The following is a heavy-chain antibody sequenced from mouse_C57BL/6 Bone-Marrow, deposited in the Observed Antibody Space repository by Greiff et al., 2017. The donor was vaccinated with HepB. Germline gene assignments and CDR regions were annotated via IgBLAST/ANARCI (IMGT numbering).Heavy chain of an antibody. D-gene: IGHD2-1*01. CDR1: GYAFSSYW. CDR3: ARKGIYYGAMDY. CDR2: IYPGDGDT. J-gene: IGHJ4*01. V-gene: IGHV1-80*01. Sequence: VQGVESGAELVKPGASVKISCKASGYAFSSYWVNWVKQRPGKGLEWIGQIYPGDGDTNYNGKFKGKATLTADKSSSTAYMQLSSLTSEDSAVYFCARKGIYYGAMDYWGQGTSVTVSS.